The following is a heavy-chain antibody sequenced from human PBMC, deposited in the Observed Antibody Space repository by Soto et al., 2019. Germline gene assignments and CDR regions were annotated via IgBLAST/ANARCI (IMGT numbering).Heavy chain of an antibody. V-gene: IGHV4-31*01. J-gene: IGHJ5*02. CDR2: IYYIGXX. CDR1: CGSISSVGYY. CDR3: ARSSQSTVTTFDV. D-gene: IGHD4-17*01. Sequence: SETLSLTGTVACGSISSVGYYWSWVRQHPGKCLEWMCYIYYIGXXXYTPSLKXXVPISVDTSKTQFSLXLLSVPSASTXLYDWARSSQSTVTTFDVWGQGTLVTVXX.